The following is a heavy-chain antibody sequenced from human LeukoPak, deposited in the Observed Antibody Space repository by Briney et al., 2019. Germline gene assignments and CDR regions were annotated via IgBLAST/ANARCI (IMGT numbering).Heavy chain of an antibody. CDR3: ARREMATIIVY. J-gene: IGHJ4*02. D-gene: IGHD5-24*01. CDR1: GYIFTSYW. V-gene: IGHV5-51*01. CDR2: IYPGDSDT. Sequence: GEALKISCQGSGYIFTSYWIGWVRQLPGKGLEWMGIIYPGDSDTRYSPSFQGQVTISADKSISTAYLQWSSLKASDTAMYYCARREMATIIVYWGQGTPVTVSS.